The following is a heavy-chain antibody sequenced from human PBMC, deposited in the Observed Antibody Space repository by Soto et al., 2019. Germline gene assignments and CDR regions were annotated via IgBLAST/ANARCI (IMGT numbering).Heavy chain of an antibody. J-gene: IGHJ5*02. V-gene: IGHV1-46*01. CDR2: INPSGGST. D-gene: IGHD6-6*01. CDR3: ARTSSIAARRRPFGP. Sequence: ASVKVSCKASGYTFTSYYMHWVRQAPGQGLEWMGIINPSGGSTSYAQKFQGRVTMTRDTSTSTVYMELSSLRSEDTAVYYCARTSSIAARRRPFGPWGQGTLVTVSS. CDR1: GYTFTSYY.